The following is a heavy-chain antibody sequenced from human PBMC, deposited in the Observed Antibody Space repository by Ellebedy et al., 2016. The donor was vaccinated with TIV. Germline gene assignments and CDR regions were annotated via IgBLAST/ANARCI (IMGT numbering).Heavy chain of an antibody. CDR2: ITSSSTYI. Sequence: GESLKISXAASGFTFSSYTMNWVRQAPGKGLEWVSSITSSSTYISYADSVKGRFTISRDNAKNSLYLQMNSLRAEDTAVYYCARSGYCSSTSCYGEMDVWGQGTTVTVSS. D-gene: IGHD2-2*01. V-gene: IGHV3-21*01. CDR1: GFTFSSYT. J-gene: IGHJ6*02. CDR3: ARSGYCSSTSCYGEMDV.